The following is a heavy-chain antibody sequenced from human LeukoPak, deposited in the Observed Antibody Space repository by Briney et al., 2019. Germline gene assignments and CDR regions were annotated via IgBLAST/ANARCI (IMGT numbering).Heavy chain of an antibody. CDR1: GFTFSSYW. CDR3: ARVQGHPPNGLDI. CDR2: INSDGSST. D-gene: IGHD2-8*01. J-gene: IGHJ3*02. Sequence: GGSLRLSCAASGFTFSSYWMHWVRQAPGKGLVWVSRINSDGSSTSYADAVKGRFTISRDNVKNTAYLQMNSLRAEDTAVYYCARVQGHPPNGLDIWGQGTMVTVSS. V-gene: IGHV3-74*01.